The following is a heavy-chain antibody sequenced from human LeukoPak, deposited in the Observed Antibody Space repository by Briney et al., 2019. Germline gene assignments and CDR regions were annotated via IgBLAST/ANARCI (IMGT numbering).Heavy chain of an antibody. CDR3: AREGLSSGYYNY. Sequence: SETLSLTCAVSGGSISSGGYSWSWIRQPPGKGLEWIGYIHYSGSTNYNPSLKSRVTISVDTSKNQFSLKLSSVTAADTAVCYCAREGLSSGYYNYWGQGTLVTVSS. D-gene: IGHD3-22*01. CDR1: GGSISSGGYS. CDR2: IHYSGST. J-gene: IGHJ4*02. V-gene: IGHV4-61*08.